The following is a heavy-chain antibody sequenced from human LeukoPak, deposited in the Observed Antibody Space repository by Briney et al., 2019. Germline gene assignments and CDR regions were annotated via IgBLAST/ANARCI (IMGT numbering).Heavy chain of an antibody. V-gene: IGHV4-39*01. CDR2: ISYSGTT. Sequence: SETLSLTCTVSGGSISSRPYYWGWVRQPPGKGLEWIGTISYSGTTYYNPSLKSRVTISLDTSKNQFSLKLSSVTAADTAVYYCARHAVEAASRWFDPWGQGTLVTVSS. J-gene: IGHJ5*02. CDR1: GGSISSRPYY. CDR3: ARHAVEAASRWFDP. D-gene: IGHD1-1*01.